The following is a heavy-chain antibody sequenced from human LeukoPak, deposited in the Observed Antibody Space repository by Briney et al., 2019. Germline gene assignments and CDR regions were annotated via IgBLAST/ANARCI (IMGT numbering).Heavy chain of an antibody. Sequence: GGSLRLSCAASGFTFSSYAVTWVRQAPGKGLEWLSGISGGDGTTDYADSVKGRFTISRDNSKKTLYLQMNSLRVEDTAVYYCAKDRRGYSYGYGSSDDAFDIWGQGTMVTVSS. J-gene: IGHJ3*02. CDR3: AKDRRGYSYGYGSSDDAFDI. D-gene: IGHD5-18*01. CDR1: GFTFSSYA. V-gene: IGHV3-23*01. CDR2: ISGGDGTT.